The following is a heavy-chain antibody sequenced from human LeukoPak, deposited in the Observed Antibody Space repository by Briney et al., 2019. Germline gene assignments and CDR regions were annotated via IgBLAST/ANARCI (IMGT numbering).Heavy chain of an antibody. CDR2: ISYDGSNK. CDR1: GFTFSSYA. Sequence: PGGSLRLSCAASGFTFSSYAMHWVRQAPGKGLEWVAVISYDGSNKYYAGSVKGRFTISRDNSKNTLYLQMNSLRAEDTAVYYCARDGGIAVAGLIDYWGQGTLVTVSS. J-gene: IGHJ4*02. D-gene: IGHD6-19*01. CDR3: ARDGGIAVAGLIDY. V-gene: IGHV3-30*04.